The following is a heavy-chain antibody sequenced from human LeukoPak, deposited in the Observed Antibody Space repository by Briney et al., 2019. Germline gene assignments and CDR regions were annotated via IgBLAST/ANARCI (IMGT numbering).Heavy chain of an antibody. D-gene: IGHD1-20*01. Sequence: ASVKVSCKASGYTFTGYFMHWVRQVPGQGPEWMGWIHPISGDTNYAQKFQGWVTLTRDTSISTAYMGLSRLTSDDTAVYYCARGLINGHDFDYWGQGTPVTVSS. CDR2: IHPISGDT. J-gene: IGHJ4*02. V-gene: IGHV1-2*04. CDR3: ARGLINGHDFDY. CDR1: GYTFTGYF.